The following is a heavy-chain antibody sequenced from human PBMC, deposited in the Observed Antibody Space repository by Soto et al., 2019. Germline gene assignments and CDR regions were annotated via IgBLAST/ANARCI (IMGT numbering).Heavy chain of an antibody. Sequence: EVQLLESGGGLVQPGGSLRLSCAASGFTFSSYAMSWVRQAPGKGLEWVSAISGSGGSTYYADSVKGRFTISRDNSKNTLYLQMNSLRAEDTAVYYCAKDPRSGWYEETNYYYYMDVWGKGTTVTVSS. CDR1: GFTFSSYA. CDR3: AKDPRSGWYEETNYYYYMDV. V-gene: IGHV3-23*01. D-gene: IGHD6-19*01. CDR2: ISGSGGST. J-gene: IGHJ6*03.